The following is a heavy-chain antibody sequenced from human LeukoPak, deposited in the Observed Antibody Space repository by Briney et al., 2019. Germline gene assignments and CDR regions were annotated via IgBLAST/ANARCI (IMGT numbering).Heavy chain of an antibody. CDR3: ARHCCSGPAKRVFDI. Sequence: SGTLSLTCPVSGGSIISSDYHWGWVRQPPGKGLEWIGTISYSGNTDYNPSLRSRVTISVDTSNNQFSLRLGSVTAADTAVYHCARHCCSGPAKRVFDIWGQGTMVTVSS. V-gene: IGHV4-39*01. D-gene: IGHD2-15*01. CDR1: GGSIISSDYH. CDR2: ISYSGNT. J-gene: IGHJ3*02.